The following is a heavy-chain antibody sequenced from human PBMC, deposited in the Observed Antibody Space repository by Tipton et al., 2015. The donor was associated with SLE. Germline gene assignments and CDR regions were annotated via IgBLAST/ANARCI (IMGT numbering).Heavy chain of an antibody. Sequence: QLVQSGAEVRKTGASVTVSCKASGYTCSSYDISWVRLAPGQGLEWMGWISAYNGDTNYAQKFQGRATLTTDTSRSTAYMELRSLRSDDTAVYYCALERSLQVFDHWGQGTLVTVSS. V-gene: IGHV1-18*01. CDR1: GYTCSSYD. CDR2: ISAYNGDT. CDR3: ALERSLQVFDH. D-gene: IGHD5-24*01. J-gene: IGHJ4*02.